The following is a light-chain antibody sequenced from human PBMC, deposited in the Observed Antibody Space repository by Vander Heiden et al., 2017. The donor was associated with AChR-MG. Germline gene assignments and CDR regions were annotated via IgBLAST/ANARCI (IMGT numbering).Light chain of an antibody. CDR2: GAS. V-gene: IGKV3-20*01. CDR3: QQYGSSPPRWT. Sequence: EIVLTQSPGTLSLSPGERATLPCRASQSVSSIYLAWYQQKPGQAHRLLIYGASSRATGIPDRFSGSGSGTDFTLTISRLGPEDFAVDYCQQYGSSPPRWTFGQGTKVEIK. J-gene: IGKJ1*01. CDR1: QSVSSIY.